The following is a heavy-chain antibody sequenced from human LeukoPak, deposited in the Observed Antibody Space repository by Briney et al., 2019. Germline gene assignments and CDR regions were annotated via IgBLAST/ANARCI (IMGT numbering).Heavy chain of an antibody. V-gene: IGHV1-18*01. J-gene: IGHJ4*02. CDR1: GYTFTSYG. Sequence: ASVKVSCKASGYTFTSYGISWVRQAPGQGLEWMGWISAYNGNTNYAQKLQGRVTMTTDTSTSTAYMELRSLRSDDTAVYHCARVAHGGGSGSYKFDYWGQGTLVTVSS. CDR3: ARVAHGGGSGSYKFDY. CDR2: ISAYNGNT. D-gene: IGHD1-26*01.